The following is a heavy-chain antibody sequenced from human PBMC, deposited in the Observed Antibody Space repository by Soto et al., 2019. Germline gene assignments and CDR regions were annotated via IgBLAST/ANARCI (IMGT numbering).Heavy chain of an antibody. V-gene: IGHV4-4*02. Sequence: QVQLQESGPGLVKPSGTLSLTCAVSGVSIRSSKWWSWVRQSPGKGLEWIGEIYHSGSTNYNPSHMSRVTISMDESKNQFSLRLSSVTAADTAVYYCARSGNSDGYDVFDYWGQGTLVSVSS. CDR3: ARSGNSDGYDVFDY. CDR1: GVSIRSSKW. CDR2: IYHSGST. D-gene: IGHD5-18*01. J-gene: IGHJ4*02.